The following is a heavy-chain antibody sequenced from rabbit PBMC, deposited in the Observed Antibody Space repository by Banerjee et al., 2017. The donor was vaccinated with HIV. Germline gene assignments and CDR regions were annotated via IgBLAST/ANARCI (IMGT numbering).Heavy chain of an antibody. CDR1: GFTISSMYY. D-gene: IGHD6-1*01. V-gene: IGHV1S40*01. CDR3: ASGYASVTDYGAFGL. CDR2: INTSSGNT. Sequence: QSLEESGGGLVQPEGSLTLTCKASGFTISSMYYMCWVRQAPGKGLEWIACINTSSGNTVYATWAKGRFTISKTSSTTVTLQMTSLTAADTATYFCASGYASVTDYGAFGLWGPGTLVTVS. J-gene: IGHJ6*01.